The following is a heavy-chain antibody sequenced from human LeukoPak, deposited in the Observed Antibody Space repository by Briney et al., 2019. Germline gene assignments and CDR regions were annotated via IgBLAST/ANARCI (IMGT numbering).Heavy chain of an antibody. Sequence: ASVKVSCKXSGYTFTGYYMHWVRQAPGQGLEWMGWINPNSGGTNYAQKFQGRVTMTRDTSISTAYMELSRLRSDDTAVYYCARDGILRFLEWLDYWGQGTLVTVSS. CDR1: GYTFTGYY. V-gene: IGHV1-2*02. CDR2: INPNSGGT. D-gene: IGHD3-3*01. J-gene: IGHJ4*02. CDR3: ARDGILRFLEWLDY.